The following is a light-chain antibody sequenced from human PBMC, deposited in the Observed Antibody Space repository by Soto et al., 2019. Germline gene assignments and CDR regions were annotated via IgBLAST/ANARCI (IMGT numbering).Light chain of an antibody. V-gene: IGKV3-11*01. CDR3: LQRSGWPWT. CDR1: QSVSSY. CDR2: DAS. J-gene: IGKJ1*01. Sequence: EIVLTQSPATLSLSPGERATLSCRASQSVSSYLAWYQQKPGQAPRLLIYDASNRATDSPARFSGRGSGTAFTLTISSLEPEDFAVYYCLQRSGWPWTFGEGTRVEIK.